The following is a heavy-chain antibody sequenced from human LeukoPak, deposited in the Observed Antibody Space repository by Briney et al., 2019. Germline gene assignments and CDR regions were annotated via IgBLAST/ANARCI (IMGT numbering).Heavy chain of an antibody. CDR1: GFTVSSNY. V-gene: IGHV3-53*01. CDR3: ARDWGYCSSTSCHVFDY. CDR2: IYDGGST. D-gene: IGHD2-2*01. Sequence: PGGSLRLSRAVSGFTVSSNYMSWVRQAPGKGLEWVSVIYDGGSTDYAESVKGRFTISRDNSKNTLYLQMNNLRAEDTAVYYCARDWGYCSSTSCHVFDYWGQGTLVTVSS. J-gene: IGHJ4*02.